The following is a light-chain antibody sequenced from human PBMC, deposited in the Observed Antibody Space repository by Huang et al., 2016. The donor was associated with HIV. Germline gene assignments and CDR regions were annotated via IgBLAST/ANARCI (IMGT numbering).Light chain of an antibody. CDR2: GTS. CDR3: QHYGGSSWT. V-gene: IGKV3-20*01. CDR1: QSISSTF. J-gene: IGKJ1*01. Sequence: EIVLTQSPGTLSLSPGERATLSCRASQSISSTFLAWDQQKPGQAPRLLIHGTSSRASCIPDRFRGSGSGTGFTLTISRLDSEDFAVYYCQHYGGSSWTFGQGTKVEIK.